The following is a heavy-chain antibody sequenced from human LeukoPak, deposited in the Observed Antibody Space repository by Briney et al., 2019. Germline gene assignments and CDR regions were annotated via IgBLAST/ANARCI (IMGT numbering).Heavy chain of an antibody. V-gene: IGHV3-30*03. D-gene: IGHD2-2*01. CDR1: GFNFSTYG. Sequence: GGSLRLSCAASGFNFSTYGMHWVRQAPGKGLEWVAVISYDGINKYYADSVKGRFTISRDNSKNMLYLQMSSLRAEDTAVYYCARVERYCSGTSCYSQDYFDYWGQGTLVTVSS. CDR2: ISYDGINK. J-gene: IGHJ4*02. CDR3: ARVERYCSGTSCYSQDYFDY.